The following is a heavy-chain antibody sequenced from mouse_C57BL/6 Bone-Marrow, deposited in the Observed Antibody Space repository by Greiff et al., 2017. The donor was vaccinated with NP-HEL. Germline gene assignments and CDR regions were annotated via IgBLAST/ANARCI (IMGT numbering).Heavy chain of an antibody. V-gene: IGHV8-8*01. J-gene: IGHJ2*01. Sequence: QVTLKESGPGILQPSQTLSLTCSFSGFSLSTFGMGVGWIRQPSGQGREWLAHIWWDDDKYYNPALKSWLTISKDTSKNQVFLKIANVDTADTATYYCARNYGYVYYFDYWGQGTTLTVSS. D-gene: IGHD2-2*01. CDR2: IWWDDDK. CDR1: GFSLSTFGMG. CDR3: ARNYGYVYYFDY.